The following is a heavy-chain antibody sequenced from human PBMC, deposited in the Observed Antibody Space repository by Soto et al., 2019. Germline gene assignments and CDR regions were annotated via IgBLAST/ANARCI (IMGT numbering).Heavy chain of an antibody. D-gene: IGHD2-21*01. Sequence: QVQLVQSGAEVKKPGASVKVSCKASGYTFTGYYMHWVRPAPGQGLEWMGWINPNSGGTNYAQKFQGWVTMTRDTSISTAYMELSRLRSGDTAVYYCGRASHSAVIGAFDYMGEGTLVTVSS. CDR3: GRASHSAVIGAFDY. CDR2: INPNSGGT. V-gene: IGHV1-2*04. CDR1: GYTFTGYY. J-gene: IGHJ4*02.